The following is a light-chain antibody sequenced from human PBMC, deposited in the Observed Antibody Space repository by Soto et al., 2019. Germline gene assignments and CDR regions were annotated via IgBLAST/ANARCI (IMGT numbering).Light chain of an antibody. J-gene: IGKJ1*01. Sequence: EILLTQSPFTLSLSPGERATLSCRASQSVSSSYLAWYQQKPGQAPRLLIYVTSNRATGIPDRFSGGGSGTDFTLTISRLEPEDFAVYYCQQCGSSPWTFGQGTKVDIK. V-gene: IGKV3-20*01. CDR1: QSVSSSY. CDR2: VTS. CDR3: QQCGSSPWT.